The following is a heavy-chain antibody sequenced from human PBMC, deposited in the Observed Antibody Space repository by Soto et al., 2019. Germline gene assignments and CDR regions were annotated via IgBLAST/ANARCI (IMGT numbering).Heavy chain of an antibody. CDR2: ISAYNGNT. CDR3: ALKKRGIVAPLNDAFDI. D-gene: IGHD5-12*01. J-gene: IGHJ3*02. CDR1: GYTFTSYG. V-gene: IGHV1-18*01. Sequence: ASVKVSCKASGYTFTSYGISGVGQSPLQWREWMGWISAYNGNTNYAQKLQGRVTMTTDTSTSTAYMELRSLRSDDTAVYYCALKKRGIVAPLNDAFDIWGQGTMVTVSS.